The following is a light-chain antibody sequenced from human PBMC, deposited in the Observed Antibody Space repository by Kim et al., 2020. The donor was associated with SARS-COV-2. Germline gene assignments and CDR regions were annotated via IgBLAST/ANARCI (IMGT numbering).Light chain of an antibody. V-gene: IGKV1-5*03. CDR2: KAS. J-gene: IGKJ1*01. Sequence: DIQLTQSPSTLSASVGDRVTLTCRASQSISSWLAWYQQKPGKAPKLLIYKASSLATGVPSRFSGSGSGTEFTLTISSLQPDDFATYYCQLSRTFGQGTKVDIK. CDR1: QSISSW. CDR3: QLSRT.